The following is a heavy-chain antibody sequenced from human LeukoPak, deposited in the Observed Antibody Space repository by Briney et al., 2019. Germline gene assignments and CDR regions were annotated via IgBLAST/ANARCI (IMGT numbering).Heavy chain of an antibody. J-gene: IGHJ4*02. V-gene: IGHV4-30-2*01. D-gene: IGHD3-3*01. CDR2: INHSGST. Sequence: SQTLSLTCTVSGGSISSGGYYWSWIRQPPGKGLEWIGEINHSGSTNYNPSLKSRVTISVDTSKNQFSLKLSSVTAADTAVYYCARVGPRRLRFLAYWGQGTLVTVSS. CDR3: ARVGPRRLRFLAY. CDR1: GGSISSGGYY.